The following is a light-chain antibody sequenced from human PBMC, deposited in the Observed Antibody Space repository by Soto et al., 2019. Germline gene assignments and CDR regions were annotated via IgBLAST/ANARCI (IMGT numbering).Light chain of an antibody. Sequence: QSVLTQPASVSGSPGQSITISCTGTSSDVGSFNLVSWYQQQPGKAPKLMIYEGTKRPSGVSNRFSASKSGNTASLTISGLQAEDEADYFCCSYAGSTVLLLFGGGTKVTVL. CDR2: EGT. V-gene: IGLV2-23*01. CDR1: SSDVGSFNL. J-gene: IGLJ2*01. CDR3: CSYAGSTVLLL.